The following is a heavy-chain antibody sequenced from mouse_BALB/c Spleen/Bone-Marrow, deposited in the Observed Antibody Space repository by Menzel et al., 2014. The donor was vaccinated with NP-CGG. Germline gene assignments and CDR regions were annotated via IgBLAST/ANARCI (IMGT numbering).Heavy chain of an antibody. CDR2: IDPANGNT. D-gene: IGHD1-1*01. CDR1: GFNIKDTY. CDR3: ARSRDYGSSYYAMDY. V-gene: IGHV14-3*02. Sequence: VHVKQSGAELVKPGASVKLSCTASGFNIKDTYMHWVKQRPEQGLEWIGRIDPANGNTKYDPKFQGKATITADTSSNTAYLQLSSLTSEDTAVYYCARSRDYGSSYYAMDYWGQGTSVIVSS. J-gene: IGHJ4*01.